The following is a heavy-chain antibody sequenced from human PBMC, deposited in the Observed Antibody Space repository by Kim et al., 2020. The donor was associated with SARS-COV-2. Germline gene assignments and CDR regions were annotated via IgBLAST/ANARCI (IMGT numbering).Heavy chain of an antibody. D-gene: IGHD3-10*01. Sequence: SVKGRFTISRDNYKNTLFLHMNSLRAEDTAVYYCAKDRDSGSYTTGLDYWGQGIQVTVSS. CDR3: AKDRDSGSYTTGLDY. J-gene: IGHJ4*02. V-gene: IGHV3-33*03.